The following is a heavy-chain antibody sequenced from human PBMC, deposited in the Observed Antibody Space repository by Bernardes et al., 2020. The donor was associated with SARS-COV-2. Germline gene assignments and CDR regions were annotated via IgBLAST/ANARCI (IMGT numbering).Heavy chain of an antibody. CDR1: GGSFRGSY. CDR3: ARGVKQIPQKHYDFWSGYYQKSAFDP. J-gene: IGHJ5*02. D-gene: IGHD3-3*01. Sequence: SESLSLTCAVYGGSFRGSYWSWIRQPPGPGLEWIGEINHSGSTNYNPSLKSRVTISVDTSKNQFSLKLSSVTAADTAVYYCARGVKQIPQKHYDFWSGYYQKSAFDPWGQGTLVTVSS. CDR2: INHSGST. V-gene: IGHV4-34*01.